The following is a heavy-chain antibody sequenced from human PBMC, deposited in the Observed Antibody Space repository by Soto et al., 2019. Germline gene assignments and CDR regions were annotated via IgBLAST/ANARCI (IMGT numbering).Heavy chain of an antibody. D-gene: IGHD2-8*01. CDR3: ATVIEGGRESVYAISYYFDY. V-gene: IGHV1-24*01. CDR1: GYTLTELS. J-gene: IGHJ4*02. Sequence: ASVKVSCKVSGYTLTELSMHWVRQAPGKGLERLGGFVLEDGETIYAQKFQGRVTMTEDTSTDTAYLELSSLSSEDTAVYYFATVIEGGRESVYAISYYFDYWGQGTLVTVSS. CDR2: FVLEDGET.